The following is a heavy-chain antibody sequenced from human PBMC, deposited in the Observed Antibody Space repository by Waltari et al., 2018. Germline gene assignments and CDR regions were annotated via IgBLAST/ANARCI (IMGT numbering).Heavy chain of an antibody. CDR3: ASNGDYLHYFDY. Sequence: QLQLQESGPGLVKPSETLSLTCTVSGGSISSSRYYWGWIRQPPGKGLEWIGSIYYSGSTYYNPSLKSRVTISVDTSKNQFSLKLSSVTAADTAVYYCASNGDYLHYFDYWGQGTLVTVSS. D-gene: IGHD4-17*01. J-gene: IGHJ4*02. CDR2: IYYSGST. V-gene: IGHV4-39*07. CDR1: GGSISSSRYY.